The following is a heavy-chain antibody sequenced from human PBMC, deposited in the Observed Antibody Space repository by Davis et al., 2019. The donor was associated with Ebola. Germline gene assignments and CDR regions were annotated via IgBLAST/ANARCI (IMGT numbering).Heavy chain of an antibody. CDR2: ISWNSGSI. CDR1: GFTFDDYA. Sequence: PGGSLRLSCAASGFTFDDYAMHWVRQAPGKGLEWVSGISWNSGSIGYADSVKGRFTISRDNAKNSLYLQMNSLRAEDTALYYCAKEFGGGDCCRFDYWGQGTLVTVSS. V-gene: IGHV3-9*01. CDR3: AKEFGGGDCCRFDY. J-gene: IGHJ4*02. D-gene: IGHD2-21*02.